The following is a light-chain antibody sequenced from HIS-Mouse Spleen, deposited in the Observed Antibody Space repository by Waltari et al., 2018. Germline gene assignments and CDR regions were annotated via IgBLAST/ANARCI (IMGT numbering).Light chain of an antibody. V-gene: IGLV3-10*01. CDR1: ALPTKY. CDR3: YSTDSSGNHRV. Sequence: SYELTQPPSVSVSPGQTARTTGSGDALPTKYAYWYQQKSGQAPGLVIYEDSKPPSGIPERFSGSSSGTMATLTISGAQVEDEADYYCYSTDSSGNHRVFGGGTKLTVL. CDR2: EDS. J-gene: IGLJ2*01.